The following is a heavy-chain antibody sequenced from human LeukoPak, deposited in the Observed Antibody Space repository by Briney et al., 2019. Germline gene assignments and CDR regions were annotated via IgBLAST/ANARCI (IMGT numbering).Heavy chain of an antibody. D-gene: IGHD4-11*01. V-gene: IGHV4-34*01. J-gene: IGHJ4*02. Sequence: SETLSLTCAVYGGSFSGYYWSWIRQPPGKGLEWIGEINHSGSTNYNPSLKSRVTISVDTSKNQFSLKLSSVTAADTAVYYCARGVYSNPLDYWGQGTLVTVSS. CDR1: GGSFSGYY. CDR2: INHSGST. CDR3: ARGVYSNPLDY.